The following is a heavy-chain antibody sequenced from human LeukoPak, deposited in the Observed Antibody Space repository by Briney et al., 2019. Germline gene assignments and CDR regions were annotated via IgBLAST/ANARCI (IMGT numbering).Heavy chain of an antibody. Sequence: GGPLRLSCAASGFTFNSYAMSWVRQAPGKGLEWVSVISGSGSETFYADSVKGRFTISRDNSKNTLYLQINSLRAEDTAIYYCAKGVGWFPSWGQGTLVTVSS. V-gene: IGHV3-23*01. CDR2: ISGSGSET. D-gene: IGHD3-10*01. CDR3: AKGVGWFPS. J-gene: IGHJ5*02. CDR1: GFTFNSYA.